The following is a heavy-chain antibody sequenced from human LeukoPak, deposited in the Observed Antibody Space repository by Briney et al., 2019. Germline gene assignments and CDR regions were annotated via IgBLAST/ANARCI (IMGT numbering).Heavy chain of an antibody. Sequence: PSETLSLTCTVSGGSISSYYWSWIRQPPGKGLEWIGYIYYSGSTNYNPSLKSRVTISVDTSKNQFSLKLSSVTAADTAVYYCARSRGYSYGYWVWFDPWGQGTLVTVSS. D-gene: IGHD5-18*01. CDR1: GGSISSYY. CDR2: IYYSGST. CDR3: ARSRGYSYGYWVWFDP. V-gene: IGHV4-59*08. J-gene: IGHJ5*02.